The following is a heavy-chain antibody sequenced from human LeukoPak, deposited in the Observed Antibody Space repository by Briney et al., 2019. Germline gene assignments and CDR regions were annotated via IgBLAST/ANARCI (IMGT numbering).Heavy chain of an antibody. CDR3: ARVAVSGINSRYEIDY. CDR1: GGSFSGYF. D-gene: IGHD6-19*01. CDR2: VNHSGGT. V-gene: IGHV4-34*01. Sequence: SETLSLTCAVCGGSFSGYFWNWIRQPPGKGLEWIGEVNHSGGTNYNPSLKSRVTISLDTSKNQFSLKLSSVTAADTAVYYCARVAVSGINSRYEIDYWGQGTLVTVSS. J-gene: IGHJ4*02.